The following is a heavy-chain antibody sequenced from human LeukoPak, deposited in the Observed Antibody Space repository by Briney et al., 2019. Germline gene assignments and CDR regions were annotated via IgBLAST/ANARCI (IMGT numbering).Heavy chain of an antibody. V-gene: IGHV3-30*02. J-gene: IGHJ6*03. Sequence: GGSLRLSCAASGFTFSSYAMHWVRQAPGKGLEWVARYDGSNKYCADSVKGRFTVSRDNSKNTLYLQMNSLRAEDTAVYYCAKDKNEYRVYSYMDVWGKGTTVTVSS. CDR1: GFTFSSYA. CDR2: YDGSNK. CDR3: AKDKNEYRVYSYMDV. D-gene: IGHD2-2*02.